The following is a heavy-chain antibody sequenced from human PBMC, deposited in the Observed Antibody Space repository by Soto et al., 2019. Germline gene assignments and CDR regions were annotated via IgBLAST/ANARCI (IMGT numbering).Heavy chain of an antibody. CDR2: INSDGSST. V-gene: IGHV3-74*01. Sequence: GGSLRLSCAASGFTFSSYWMHWVRQAPGKGLVWVSRINSDGSSTSYADSVKGRLTISRDNAKNTLYLQMNSLRAEDTAVYYCARARYDSSGYHAVPYNWFDPWGQGTLVTVSS. CDR1: GFTFSSYW. J-gene: IGHJ5*02. CDR3: ARARYDSSGYHAVPYNWFDP. D-gene: IGHD3-22*01.